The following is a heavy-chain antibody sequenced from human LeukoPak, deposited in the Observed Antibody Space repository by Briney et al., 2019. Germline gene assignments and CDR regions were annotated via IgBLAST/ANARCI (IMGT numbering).Heavy chain of an antibody. CDR2: VYTSGST. D-gene: IGHD3-3*01. CDR1: GGSISSDNYS. V-gene: IGHV4-61*02. CDR3: ARDLDFWSGYSPSWWFDP. J-gene: IGHJ5*02. Sequence: PSETLSLTCTVSGGSISSDNYSWSWIRQPAGKGLEWIGRVYTSGSTNYNPSLKSRVTISIDTSKNQFSLKLSSVTAADTAVYYCARDLDFWSGYSPSWWFDPWGQGTLVTVSS.